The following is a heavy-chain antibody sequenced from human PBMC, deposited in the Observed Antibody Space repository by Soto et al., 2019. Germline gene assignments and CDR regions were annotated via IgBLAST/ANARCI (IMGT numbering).Heavy chain of an antibody. D-gene: IGHD6-6*01. CDR3: ARDTSSSPGGIYYYYGMDV. CDR2: ISAYNGNT. V-gene: IGHV1-18*01. Sequence: ASVKVSCKASGYTFTSYGISWVRQAPGQGLEWMGWISAYNGNTNYAQKLQGRVTMTTDTSTSTAYMELRSLRSDDTAVYYCARDTSSSPGGIYYYYGMDVWGQGTTVTVSS. CDR1: GYTFTSYG. J-gene: IGHJ6*02.